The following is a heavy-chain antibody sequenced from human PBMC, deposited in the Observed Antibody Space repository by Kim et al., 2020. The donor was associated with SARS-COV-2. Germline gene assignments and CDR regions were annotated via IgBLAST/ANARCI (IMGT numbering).Heavy chain of an antibody. CDR3: ARDKRVDTAMVTDYYGMDV. Sequence: SVKVSCKASGGTFSSYAISWVRQAPGQGLEWMGGIIPIFGTANYAQKFQGRVTITADESTSTAYMELSSLRSEDTAVYYCARDKRVDTAMVTDYYGMDVWGQGTTVTVSS. CDR2: IIPIFGTA. CDR1: GGTFSSYA. V-gene: IGHV1-69*13. J-gene: IGHJ6*02. D-gene: IGHD5-18*01.